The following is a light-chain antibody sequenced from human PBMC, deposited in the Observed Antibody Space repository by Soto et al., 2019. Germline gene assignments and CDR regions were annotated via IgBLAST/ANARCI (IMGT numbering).Light chain of an antibody. CDR2: EVS. CDR3: SSYTTSSTYV. J-gene: IGLJ1*01. Sequence: LTQPPSVSGSPGQSVTISCKETSSDVGSYNRVSWYQQPPGTAPKLMIFEVSNRPSGVPDRFSGSKSGNTASLTISGLQAEDEADYYCSSYTTSSTYVFGTGTKVTVL. CDR1: SSDVGSYNR. V-gene: IGLV2-18*02.